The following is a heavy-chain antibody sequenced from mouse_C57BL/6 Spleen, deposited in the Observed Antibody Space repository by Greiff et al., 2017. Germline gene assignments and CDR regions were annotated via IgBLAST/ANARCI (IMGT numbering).Heavy chain of an antibody. Sequence: QVQLQQSGAELVKPGASVKISCKASGYAFSSYWMNWVKQRPGKGLEWIGQIYPGDGDTNYNGKFKGKATLTADKSSSTAYMQLSSLTSEDSAVYFCAREYDGSFYALDYWGQGTLVTVSS. V-gene: IGHV1-80*01. CDR2: IYPGDGDT. CDR3: AREYDGSFYALDY. D-gene: IGHD1-1*01. CDR1: GYAFSSYW. J-gene: IGHJ4*01.